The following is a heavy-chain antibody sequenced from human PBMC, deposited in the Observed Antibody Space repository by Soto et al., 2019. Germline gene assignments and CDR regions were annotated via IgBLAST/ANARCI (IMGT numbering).Heavy chain of an antibody. CDR1: GGSFSGYY. Sequence: SETLSLTCAVYGGSFSGYYWSWIRQPPGKGLEWIGEINHSGSTNYNPSLKSRVTISVDTSKNQFSLKLSSVTAADTAVYYCARVVRSIAARGPALKYSSSWRPLDYWGQGTLVTVS. CDR3: ARVVRSIAARGPALKYSSSWRPLDY. V-gene: IGHV4-34*01. CDR2: INHSGST. J-gene: IGHJ4*02. D-gene: IGHD6-13*01.